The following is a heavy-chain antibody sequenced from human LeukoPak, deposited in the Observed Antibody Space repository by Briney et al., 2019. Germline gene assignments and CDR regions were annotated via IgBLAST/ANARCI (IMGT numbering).Heavy chain of an antibody. J-gene: IGHJ4*02. CDR2: ISTDGSTT. CDR1: GFTFSNYW. V-gene: IGHV3-74*01. CDR3: ATDLFGSSLVY. Sequence: GGSLRLSCAASGFTFSNYWMEWVRQAPGKGLVWVSRISTDGSTTAYAGSVKGRFTISRDDAKNTLYLQMNSLRAEDTAVYYCATDLFGSSLVYWGQGTLVTVSS. D-gene: IGHD2-8*02.